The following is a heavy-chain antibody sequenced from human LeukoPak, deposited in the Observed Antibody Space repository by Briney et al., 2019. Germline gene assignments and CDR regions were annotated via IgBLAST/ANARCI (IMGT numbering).Heavy chain of an antibody. CDR2: ISGSGGST. Sequence: GGSLRLSCAASGFTFSSYAMSWVRQAPGKGLEWVSAISGSGGSTYYADSVKGRFTISRDHSKNTLYLQMNSLRAEDTAVYYCASRPPYCSSTSCYVDYWGQGTLVTVSS. V-gene: IGHV3-23*01. D-gene: IGHD2-2*01. CDR3: ASRPPYCSSTSCYVDY. CDR1: GFTFSSYA. J-gene: IGHJ4*02.